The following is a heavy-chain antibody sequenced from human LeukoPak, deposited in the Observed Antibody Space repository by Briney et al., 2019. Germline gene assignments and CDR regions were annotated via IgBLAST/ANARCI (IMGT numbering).Heavy chain of an antibody. CDR1: GGSISSYY. V-gene: IGHV4-59*01. CDR3: ARQSISGSSLSYFDY. Sequence: SETLSLTWTVSGGSISSYYWSWIRQPPGQGLEAIGNIYDSGSTNHNPSLKSRVTISVDTSKNQCSLKLSSVTAADTAVYYCARQSISGSSLSYFDYWGQGPLVNVSS. CDR2: IYDSGST. D-gene: IGHD3-22*01. J-gene: IGHJ4*02.